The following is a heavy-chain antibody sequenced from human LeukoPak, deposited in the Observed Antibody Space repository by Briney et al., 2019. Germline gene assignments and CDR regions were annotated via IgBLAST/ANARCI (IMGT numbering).Heavy chain of an antibody. D-gene: IGHD3-22*01. CDR1: GGSISSGGYY. V-gene: IGHV4-31*03. CDR2: IYYSGST. Sequence: PSETLSLTCTVSGGSISSGGYYWRWIRQHPGKGLEWIGYIYYSGSTYYNPSLKSRVTISVDTSKNQFSLKLSSVTAANTAVYYCARGGFYYDSSGYYRLDYWGQGTLVTVSS. J-gene: IGHJ4*02. CDR3: ARGGFYYDSSGYYRLDY.